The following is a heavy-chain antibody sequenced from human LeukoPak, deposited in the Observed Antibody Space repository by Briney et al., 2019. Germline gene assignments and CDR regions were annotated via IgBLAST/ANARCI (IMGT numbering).Heavy chain of an antibody. D-gene: IGHD2/OR15-2a*01. V-gene: IGHV3-15*01. CDR2: IKSKGDGGTT. Sequence: PGGSLRLSCAASGFTVSKAWMSWVRQAPGKGLEWVGRIKSKGDGGTTDHAAPVKGRFTISRDDSKYTLNLQMNSLKTEDTAVYYCTTYNSRDAFDIWGQGTMVTVSS. CDR3: TTYNSRDAFDI. CDR1: GFTVSKAW. J-gene: IGHJ3*02.